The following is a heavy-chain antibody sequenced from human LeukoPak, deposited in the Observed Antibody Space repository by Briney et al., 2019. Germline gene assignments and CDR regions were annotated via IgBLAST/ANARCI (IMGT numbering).Heavy chain of an antibody. D-gene: IGHD2-2*01. CDR2: INPNSGGT. J-gene: IGHJ4*02. CDR1: GYTFTSYD. Sequence: GASVKVSCKASGYTFTSYDINWVRQAPGQGLEWMGWINPNSGGTNYAQKFQGRVTMTRDTSISTAYMELSRLRSDDTAVYYCARLLRYCSSTSCLYFDYWGQGTLVTVSS. V-gene: IGHV1-2*02. CDR3: ARLLRYCSSTSCLYFDY.